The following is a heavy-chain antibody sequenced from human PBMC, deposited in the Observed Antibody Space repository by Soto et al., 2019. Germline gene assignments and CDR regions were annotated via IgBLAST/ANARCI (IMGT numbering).Heavy chain of an antibody. CDR1: GYTFNSYG. CDR3: ASSPYSGSYRGNYYFDY. Sequence: SVKVSCKASGYTFNSYGISWVRQAPGQGLEWMGWISAYNGNTNYAQKLQGRVTMTTDTSTSTAYMELRSLRSDDTAVYYCASSPYSGSYRGNYYFDYWGQGTLVTVSS. D-gene: IGHD1-26*01. J-gene: IGHJ4*02. CDR2: ISAYNGNT. V-gene: IGHV1-18*04.